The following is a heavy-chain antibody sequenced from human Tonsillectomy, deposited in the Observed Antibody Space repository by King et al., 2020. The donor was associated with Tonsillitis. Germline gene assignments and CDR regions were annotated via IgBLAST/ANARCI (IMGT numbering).Heavy chain of an antibody. V-gene: IGHV2-5*02. J-gene: IGHJ5*02. Sequence: TLKESGPTLVKPTQTLTLTCTFSGFSLSTSGVGVGWIRQPPGKALEWLARIYWDDDERYSPCLRSRRTITKDTSKNQVVLTMTNMDPVDTATYFCAHRRGRGQWLEGLNWFDLWGQGTLVTVSS. CDR2: IYWDDDE. CDR3: AHRRGRGQWLEGLNWFDL. D-gene: IGHD6-19*01. CDR1: GFSLSTSGVG.